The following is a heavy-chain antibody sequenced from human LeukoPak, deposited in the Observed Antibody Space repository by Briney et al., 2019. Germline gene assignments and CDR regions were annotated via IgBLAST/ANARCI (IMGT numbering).Heavy chain of an antibody. V-gene: IGHV3-23*01. D-gene: IGHD2-8*01. J-gene: IGHJ4*02. Sequence: GGSPRLSCTGSGFPFNMFAMNWVRQAPGQGLEWVSGLSRGGETTNYADSVKGRFTVSRDTSKNMVFLQMNDLRPEDTAVYYCAKEQRIRHCSEGVCMEGYYFDYWGQGSLVTVSS. CDR1: GFPFNMFA. CDR2: LSRGGETT. CDR3: AKEQRIRHCSEGVCMEGYYFDY.